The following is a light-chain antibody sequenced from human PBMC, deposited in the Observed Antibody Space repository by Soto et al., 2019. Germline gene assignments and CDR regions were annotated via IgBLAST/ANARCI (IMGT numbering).Light chain of an antibody. J-gene: IGKJ4*01. CDR2: WAS. V-gene: IGKV4-1*01. Sequence: DIVMTQSPDSLAASLGERATINCKSSQSVLYSSNNKNYLAWYQQKPGQPPKLLIYWASTRESGVPDRFSGSGSGTDFTFTISSLQAEDVAVYYCQQYYSTPLTFGGGTKVDIK. CDR3: QQYYSTPLT. CDR1: QSVLYSSNNKNY.